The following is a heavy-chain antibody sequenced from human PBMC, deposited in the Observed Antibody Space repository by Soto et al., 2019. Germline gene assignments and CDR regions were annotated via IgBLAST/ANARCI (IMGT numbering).Heavy chain of an antibody. J-gene: IGHJ5*02. Sequence: QVQLVQSGAEVKKPGSSVKVSCTASGGTFSSYAISWVRQAPGQGLEWMGGIIPIFGTANYAQKFQGRVTITADESTSTGYMELSSLRSEDTAVYYCARAHGDDYGDYFWFDPWGQGTLVTVSS. V-gene: IGHV1-69*01. D-gene: IGHD4-17*01. CDR1: GGTFSSYA. CDR3: ARAHGDDYGDYFWFDP. CDR2: IIPIFGTA.